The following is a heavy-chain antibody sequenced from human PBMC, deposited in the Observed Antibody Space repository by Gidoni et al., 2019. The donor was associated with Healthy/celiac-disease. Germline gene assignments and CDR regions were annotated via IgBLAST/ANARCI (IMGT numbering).Heavy chain of an antibody. CDR3: ARGVAAAGTPPASTTDYYGMDV. CDR2: INHSGSA. V-gene: IGHV4-34*01. Sequence: QVQPQQRGAGLLKPSETLYLTCAVYGGSFSGDHRSWSRPPPGKGLEWIGEINHSGSANYTPSLKSRVTISVDTSKNQFSLKLGSVTAADTAVYYCARGVAAAGTPPASTTDYYGMDVWGQGTTVTVSS. D-gene: IGHD6-13*01. CDR1: GGSFSGDH. J-gene: IGHJ6*02.